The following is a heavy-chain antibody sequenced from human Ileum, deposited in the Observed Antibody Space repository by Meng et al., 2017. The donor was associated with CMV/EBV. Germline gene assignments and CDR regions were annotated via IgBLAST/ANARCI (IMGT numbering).Heavy chain of an antibody. CDR1: GFSFSSYW. J-gene: IGHJ4*02. CDR3: VVKGSAWFDY. CDR2: MNAEGTII. V-gene: IGHV3-74*01. D-gene: IGHD2-21*01. Sequence: GESLKISCAASGFSFSSYWMHWVRQAPGKGLVWISGMNAEGTIINNADSVKGRFTISRDNARNTLYLQMNHLRADDAAVYYCVVKGSAWFDYWGQGTLVTVSS.